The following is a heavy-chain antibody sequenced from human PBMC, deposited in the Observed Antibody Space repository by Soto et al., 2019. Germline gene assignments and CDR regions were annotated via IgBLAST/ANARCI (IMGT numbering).Heavy chain of an antibody. CDR3: ANGWVAEH. V-gene: IGHV3-21*01. D-gene: IGHD6-19*01. Sequence: EVQLVESGGGLVKPGGSLRFSCAASGFTFSTYSMNWVRQAPGKGLEWVSYISSTSNYIYYPDSVKGRCTISRDNAKNSMYLQMNSLRAEDTAVYYCANGWVAEHWGQGTLVTVSS. J-gene: IGHJ1*01. CDR2: ISSTSNYI. CDR1: GFTFSTYS.